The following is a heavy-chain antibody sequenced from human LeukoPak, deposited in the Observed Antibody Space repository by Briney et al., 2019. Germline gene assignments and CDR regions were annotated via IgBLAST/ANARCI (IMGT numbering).Heavy chain of an antibody. CDR3: ARATAGRDY. CDR2: INHSGST. J-gene: IGHJ4*02. Sequence: SETLSLTCAVYGGSFSGYYWSWIRQPPGKGLEWIGEINHSGSTNYNPSLKSRVTISVDTSKNQFSLKLSSVTAADTAVYYCARATAGRDYWGQGTLVTVSS. V-gene: IGHV4-34*01. D-gene: IGHD4-4*01. CDR1: GGSFSGYY.